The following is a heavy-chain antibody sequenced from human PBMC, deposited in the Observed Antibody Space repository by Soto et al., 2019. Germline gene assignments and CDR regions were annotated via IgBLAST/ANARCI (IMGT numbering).Heavy chain of an antibody. V-gene: IGHV1-8*01. CDR3: ARGELLWFGELLR. Sequence: QVQLVQSGAEVKKPGASVKVSCKASGYTFTSYAINWVRQATGQGLEWVGWMNPNSGDTGYAQKFQGRVTMTRNTSISAAYMELSSLRSEDTAVYYCARGELLWFGELLRWGQGTLVTVSS. CDR2: MNPNSGDT. J-gene: IGHJ4*02. D-gene: IGHD3-10*01. CDR1: GYTFTSYA.